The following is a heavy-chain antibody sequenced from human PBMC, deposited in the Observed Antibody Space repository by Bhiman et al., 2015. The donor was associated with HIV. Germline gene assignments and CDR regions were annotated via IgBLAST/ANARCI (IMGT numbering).Heavy chain of an antibody. V-gene: IGHV3-20*04. CDR2: INWNGGST. Sequence: EVQLVESGGGVLRPGGSLRLSCEGFGFIFDDYGLSWVRQAPGKGLEWVSGINWNGGSTGYADSVKGRFTISRDNAKNSLYLQMNSLRAEDTAVYYCARDPRVGATDYFDYWGQGTLVTVSS. CDR3: ARDPRVGATDYFDY. J-gene: IGHJ4*02. D-gene: IGHD1-26*01. CDR1: GFIFDDYG.